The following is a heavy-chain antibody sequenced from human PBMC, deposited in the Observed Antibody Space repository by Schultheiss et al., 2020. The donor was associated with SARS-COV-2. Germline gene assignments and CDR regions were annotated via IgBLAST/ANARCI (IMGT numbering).Heavy chain of an antibody. V-gene: IGHV3-11*04. CDR2: ISSSSSTI. CDR1: GGSFSGYY. D-gene: IGHD3-22*01. J-gene: IGHJ4*02. Sequence: LSLTCAVYGGSFSGYYWSWIRQPPGKGLEWVSYISSSSSTIYYADSVKGRFTISRDNSKNTLYLQMNSLRAEDTAVYYCARDLVIVEYYFDYWGQGTLVTVSS. CDR3: ARDLVIVEYYFDY.